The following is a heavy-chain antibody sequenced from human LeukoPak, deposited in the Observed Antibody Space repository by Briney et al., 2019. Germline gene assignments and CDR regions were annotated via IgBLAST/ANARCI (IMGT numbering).Heavy chain of an antibody. J-gene: IGHJ4*02. Sequence: PGGSLRLSCAASGFTFSSYAMSWVRQAPGKGLEWVSAISSSGGSTYYADSVKGRFTISRDNSKNTLYLQMNSLRAEDTAVYYCAKAENSGSFLAFGYWGQGTLVTVSS. D-gene: IGHD1-26*01. V-gene: IGHV3-23*01. CDR3: AKAENSGSFLAFGY. CDR2: ISSSGGST. CDR1: GFTFSSYA.